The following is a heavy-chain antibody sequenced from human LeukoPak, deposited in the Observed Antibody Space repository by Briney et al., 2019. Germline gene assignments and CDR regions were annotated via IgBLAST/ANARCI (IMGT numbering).Heavy chain of an antibody. CDR3: ATSEIYSLLDY. CDR2: RDPEDGET. V-gene: IGHV1-24*01. CDR1: VHTLTDLS. D-gene: IGHD1-26*01. J-gene: IGHJ4*02. Sequence: ASVKVSCKVSVHTLTDLSTYWVRQTPGGGLEWMGGRDPEDGETIYAQKCQGRVTMTEDTFTDTAYMELSSLRSEDTSVEYCATSEIYSLLDYWGQGTLVTVSS.